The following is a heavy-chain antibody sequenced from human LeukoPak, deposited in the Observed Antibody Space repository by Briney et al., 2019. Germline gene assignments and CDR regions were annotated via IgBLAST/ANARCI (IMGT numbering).Heavy chain of an antibody. Sequence: PSETLSLTCTVSGGSISSSSYYWGWIRQPPGKGLEWIGSIYYSGSTYYNPSLKSRVTISVDTSKNQFSLKLSSVTAADTAVYYCARDYLYSSGWYVFQHWGQGTLVTVSS. D-gene: IGHD6-19*01. CDR3: ARDYLYSSGWYVFQH. CDR1: GGSISSSSYY. J-gene: IGHJ1*01. CDR2: IYYSGST. V-gene: IGHV4-39*07.